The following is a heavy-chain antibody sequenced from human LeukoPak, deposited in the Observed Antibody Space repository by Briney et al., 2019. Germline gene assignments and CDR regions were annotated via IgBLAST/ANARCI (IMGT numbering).Heavy chain of an antibody. D-gene: IGHD6-19*01. V-gene: IGHV4-39*07. CDR2: IYYSGIT. CDR3: ARDPKSAVAADWFDP. CDR1: GIPISSISHY. J-gene: IGHJ5*01. Sequence: PSETLSLTCTVSGIPISSISHYWGWIRQPPGEGLEWIGSIYYSGITYYNPSLKSRVTISIDTSKNQFSLKLSSVTAADTAVYYCARDPKSAVAADWFDPWGQGTLVTVSS.